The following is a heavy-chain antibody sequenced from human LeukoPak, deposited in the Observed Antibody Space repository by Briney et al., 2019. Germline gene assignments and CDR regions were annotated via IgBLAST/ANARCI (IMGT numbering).Heavy chain of an antibody. V-gene: IGHV5-51*01. Sequence: GESLKISCKGSGYSFTSYWIGWVRQMPGKGLEWMGIIYPGDSDTRYSPSFQGQVTISADKSISTAYLQWSSLKASDTAMYYCARQDYDFWSGLPGAFDIWGQGKMVTVSS. D-gene: IGHD3-3*01. CDR3: ARQDYDFWSGLPGAFDI. J-gene: IGHJ3*02. CDR1: GYSFTSYW. CDR2: IYPGDSDT.